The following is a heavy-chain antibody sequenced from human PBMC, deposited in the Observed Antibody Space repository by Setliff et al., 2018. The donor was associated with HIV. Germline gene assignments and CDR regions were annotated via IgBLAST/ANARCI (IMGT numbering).Heavy chain of an antibody. J-gene: IGHJ4*02. V-gene: IGHV4-34*01. CDR3: ARGPKVTLDY. CDR1: GGSFSGYY. Sequence: SETLSLTCAVYGGSFSGYYWSWIRQPPGKGLEWIGEINHSGSTNYNPSLKSRVTISVDTSKNQFSLKLSSVTAADTAVYYCARGPKVTLDYWGQGTLVTVSS. CDR2: INHSGST.